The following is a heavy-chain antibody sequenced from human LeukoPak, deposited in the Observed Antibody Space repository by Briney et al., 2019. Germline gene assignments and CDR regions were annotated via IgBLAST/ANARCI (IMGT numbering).Heavy chain of an antibody. CDR1: GFTISSYS. CDR3: ARGSNSDFWSGYYVGY. J-gene: IGHJ4*02. V-gene: IGHV3-21*01. D-gene: IGHD3-3*01. Sequence: GGSLRLSCAASGFTISSYSVNWVRQAPGKGLEWVSSISSSSSYIYYADSVKGRFAISRDNAKNSLYLQMNSLRAEDTAVYYCARGSNSDFWSGYYVGYWGQGTLVTVSS. CDR2: ISSSSSYI.